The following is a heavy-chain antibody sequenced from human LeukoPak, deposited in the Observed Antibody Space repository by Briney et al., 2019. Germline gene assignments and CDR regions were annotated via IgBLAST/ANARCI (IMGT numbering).Heavy chain of an antibody. D-gene: IGHD3-10*01. CDR2: IYSGGTT. Sequence: GGSLRLSCAASGFIVSDNYMYWVRQAPGKGLEWVSVIYSGGTTYDADSVKGRFTFSRNNSKNTVYLQMNSLRDEDTAVYYCARERVEVRGVIYYYYGMDVWGQGTTVTVSS. CDR3: ARERVEVRGVIYYYYGMDV. V-gene: IGHV3-66*01. J-gene: IGHJ6*02. CDR1: GFIVSDNY.